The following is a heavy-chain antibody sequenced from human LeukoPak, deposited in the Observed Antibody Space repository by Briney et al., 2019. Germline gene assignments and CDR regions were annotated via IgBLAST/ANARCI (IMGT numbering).Heavy chain of an antibody. J-gene: IGHJ6*03. V-gene: IGHV1-46*01. CDR1: GYTFTSYY. CDR3: ARQAEGGYDYVPPLYYYYYMDV. Sequence: ASVKVSCKASGYTFTSYYMHWVRQAPGQGLEWMGIINPSGGSTSYAQKFQGRVTMTRDTSTSTVYMELSSLRSEDTAVYYCARQAEGGYDYVPPLYYYYYMDVWGKGTTVTVSS. D-gene: IGHD5-12*01. CDR2: INPSGGST.